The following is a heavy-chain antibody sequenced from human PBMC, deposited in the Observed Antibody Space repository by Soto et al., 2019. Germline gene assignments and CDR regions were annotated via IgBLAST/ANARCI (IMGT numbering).Heavy chain of an antibody. D-gene: IGHD6-13*01. Sequence: QVQLVQSGAEVKKPGASVKVSCKASGYTFTSYGISWVRQAPGQGLEWMGWISAYNGNTNYAQKLQGRVTMTTDTATSTAYMELRSLRSDDTAVYYCARTGSSWYSGGVGWFDPWGQGTLVTVSS. CDR3: ARTGSSWYSGGVGWFDP. V-gene: IGHV1-18*01. CDR2: ISAYNGNT. J-gene: IGHJ5*02. CDR1: GYTFTSYG.